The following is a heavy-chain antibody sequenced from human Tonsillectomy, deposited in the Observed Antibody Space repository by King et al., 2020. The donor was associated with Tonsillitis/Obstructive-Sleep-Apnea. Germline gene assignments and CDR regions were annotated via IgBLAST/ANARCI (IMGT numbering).Heavy chain of an antibody. CDR3: AGSYCSGGSCYPDWFDP. Sequence: QLQESGPGLVKPSETLSLTCTVSGGSISSYYWSWIRQPPGKGLEWIGDIDYSGSTNYNHSLKSRVTISVDTSKKQFSLKLGSVTAADTAVYYCAGSYCSGGSCYPDWFDPWAQGTLVTVSS. D-gene: IGHD2-15*01. CDR1: GGSISSYY. J-gene: IGHJ5*02. CDR2: IDYSGST. V-gene: IGHV4-59*01.